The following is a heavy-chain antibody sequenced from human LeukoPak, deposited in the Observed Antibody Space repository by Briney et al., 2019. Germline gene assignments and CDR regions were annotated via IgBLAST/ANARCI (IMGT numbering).Heavy chain of an antibody. V-gene: IGHV4-59*02. D-gene: IGHD6-19*01. Sequence: PSETLSLTCTVSGGSVSSDYWSWIRQPPGKGLEWIGYIFASGSTNFNPSLKSRVTISVDTSKNQFSLTLMSVTAADTAVYFCARTSVGSGAHFDIWGQGTKVTVSS. J-gene: IGHJ3*02. CDR3: ARTSVGSGAHFDI. CDR1: GGSVSSDY. CDR2: IFASGST.